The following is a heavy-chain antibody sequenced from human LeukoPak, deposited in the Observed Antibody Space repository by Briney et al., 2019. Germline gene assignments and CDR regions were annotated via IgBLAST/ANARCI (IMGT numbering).Heavy chain of an antibody. CDR1: GFTFSNYG. V-gene: IGHV3-30*18. D-gene: IGHD2-15*01. J-gene: IGHJ6*02. CDR3: AKGVVAATNAAYYGMDV. CDR2: ISYDESDK. Sequence: PGGSLRLSCAASGFTFSNYGMHWVRQAPGKGLEWAAVISYDESDKYYADSVKGRFTISRDNSQNTLYLQMNSLRPEDTAVYYCAKGVVAATNAAYYGMDVWGQGTTVTVSS.